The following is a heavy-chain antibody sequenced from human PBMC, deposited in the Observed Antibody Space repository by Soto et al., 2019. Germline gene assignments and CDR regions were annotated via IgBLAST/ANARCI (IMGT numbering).Heavy chain of an antibody. CDR2: IHPSGST. J-gene: IGHJ5*02. CDR1: DGSLSDDY. D-gene: IGHD1-1*01. V-gene: IGHV4-34*02. CDR3: SRGNDAYKGGRT. Sequence: QVQLQQWGAGLLKPSETLSLTCAVYDGSLSDDYYTWTRQSPGKGLECIGEIHPSGSTYYNPFLKTRVTLSQDTSKKQCSLNLISVTAADTGEYYCSRGNDAYKGGRTWGQGTLVTVSS.